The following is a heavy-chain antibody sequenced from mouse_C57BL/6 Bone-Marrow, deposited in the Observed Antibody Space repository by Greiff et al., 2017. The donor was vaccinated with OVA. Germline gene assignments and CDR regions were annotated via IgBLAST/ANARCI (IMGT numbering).Heavy chain of an antibody. Sequence: EVKLMESGGDLVKPGGSLKLSCAASGFTFSSYGMSWVRQTPDKRLEWVATISSGGSYTYYPDSVKGRFTISRDNAKNTLYLQMSSLKSEDTAMYYCARGGVTTRWYFDVWGTGTTVTVSS. CDR3: ARGGVTTRWYFDV. J-gene: IGHJ1*03. CDR1: GFTFSSYG. CDR2: ISSGGSYT. V-gene: IGHV5-6*01. D-gene: IGHD2-5*01.